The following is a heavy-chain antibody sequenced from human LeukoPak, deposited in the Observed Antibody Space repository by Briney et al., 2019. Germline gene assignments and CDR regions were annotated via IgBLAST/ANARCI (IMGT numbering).Heavy chain of an antibody. CDR1: GFTFSGST. J-gene: IGHJ6*02. CDR2: IRSKANNYAT. CDR3: IRGAASGSYYGLDV. D-gene: IGHD1-26*01. Sequence: GGSLRLSCAASGFTFSGSTIHWVRQASGEGLEWVGRIRSKANNYATGYARSVKGRFTLSRDDSHNTAYLQMNSLKTEDTAVYFCIRGAASGSYYGLDVWGQGATVTVSS. V-gene: IGHV3-73*01.